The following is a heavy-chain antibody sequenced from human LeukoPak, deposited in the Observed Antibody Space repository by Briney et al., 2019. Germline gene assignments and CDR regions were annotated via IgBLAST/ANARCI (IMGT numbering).Heavy chain of an antibody. CDR2: IRYDGSNK. CDR1: GFTFSSYG. J-gene: IGHJ4*02. Sequence: GGSLRLSCAASGFTFSSYGMHWVRQAPGKGLEWVAFIRYDGSNKYYADSVKGRFTTSRDNSKNTLYLQMNSLRAEDTAVYYCAREYYDFWSGYINYFDYWGQGTLVTVSS. V-gene: IGHV3-30*02. CDR3: AREYYDFWSGYINYFDY. D-gene: IGHD3-3*01.